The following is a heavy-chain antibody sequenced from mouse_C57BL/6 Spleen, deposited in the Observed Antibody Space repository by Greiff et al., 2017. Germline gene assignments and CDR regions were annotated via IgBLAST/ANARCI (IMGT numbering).Heavy chain of an antibody. V-gene: IGHV5-6*01. Sequence: EVQRVESGGDLVKPGGSLKLSCAASGFTFSSYGMSWVRQTPDKRLEWVATISSGGSYTYYPDSVKGRFTISRDNAKNTLYLQMSSLKSEDTAIYYCARQYSNYGYFDVWGTGTTVTVSS. J-gene: IGHJ1*03. CDR2: ISSGGSYT. CDR1: GFTFSSYG. D-gene: IGHD2-5*01. CDR3: ARQYSNYGYFDV.